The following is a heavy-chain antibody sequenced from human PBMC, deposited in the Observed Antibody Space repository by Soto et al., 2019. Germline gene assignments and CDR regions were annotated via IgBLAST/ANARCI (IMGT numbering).Heavy chain of an antibody. CDR1: GFSLSATGVG. CDR2: IYWDDDQ. D-gene: IGHD1-7*01. CDR3: VHTPNYRLGGLHY. V-gene: IGHV2-5*02. Sequence: SGPTLVNPTQTLTLTCSFSGFSLSATGVGVGWVRQPRGQALEFLALIYWDDDQKFRPSLRNRLTITKDTSKNEVVLTMTNMDSVDSGTYYCVHTPNYRLGGLHYWGRGTLVTVSS. J-gene: IGHJ4*02.